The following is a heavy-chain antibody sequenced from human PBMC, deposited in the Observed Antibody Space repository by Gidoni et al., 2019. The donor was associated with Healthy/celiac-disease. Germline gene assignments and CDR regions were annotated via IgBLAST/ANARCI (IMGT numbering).Heavy chain of an antibody. Sequence: QVQLQESGPGLVKPSETLSLTCAVSGYSISSGYYWGWIRQPPGKGLEWIGSLYHSGSTYYTPSLKSRVTISVDTSKHQFSLKLSSVTAADTAVYYCARQSRVALGYCTNGVCPGGTFDPWGQGTLVTVSS. CDR3: ARQSRVALGYCTNGVCPGGTFDP. V-gene: IGHV4-38-2*01. CDR1: GYSISSGYY. D-gene: IGHD2-8*01. CDR2: LYHSGST. J-gene: IGHJ5*02.